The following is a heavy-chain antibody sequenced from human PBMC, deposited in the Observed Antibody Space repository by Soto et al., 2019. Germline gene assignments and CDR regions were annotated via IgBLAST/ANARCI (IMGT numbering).Heavy chain of an antibody. Sequence: QGPLVQSGAEAKRPGASVKVSFRTSVYTFSSYVISWVRRAPGQGLEWMGWISVYNGNTNYAQKCQGRVTLTRDTSTSTAYMELTSLRFDDTAVYYCVRSAMAGDYYYSGMAVWGQGTTVTVSS. D-gene: IGHD6-19*01. V-gene: IGHV1-18*01. CDR2: ISVYNGNT. CDR3: VRSAMAGDYYYSGMAV. CDR1: VYTFSSYV. J-gene: IGHJ6*02.